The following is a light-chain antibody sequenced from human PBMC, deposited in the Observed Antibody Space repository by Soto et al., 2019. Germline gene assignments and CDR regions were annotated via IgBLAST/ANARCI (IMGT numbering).Light chain of an antibody. Sequence: QSVLTQPPSASGTPGQRVTISCSGSSSNIGSNTVNWYQQLPGTAPKLLIYSNNQRPSGVPDRFSGSKSGTSASLAISGLQSEDEADYYCAAWDDSLEVVFGGGIKLTVL. V-gene: IGLV1-44*01. CDR3: AAWDDSLEVV. CDR2: SNN. J-gene: IGLJ2*01. CDR1: SSNIGSNT.